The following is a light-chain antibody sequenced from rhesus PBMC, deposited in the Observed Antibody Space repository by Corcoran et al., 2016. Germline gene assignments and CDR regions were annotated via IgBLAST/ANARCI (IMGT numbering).Light chain of an antibody. CDR1: ESVGSY. V-gene: IGKV3-40*03. CDR2: SAY. J-gene: IGKJ1*01. CDR3: QQYNDLLPT. Sequence: EIVMTQSPATLSLSPGETATLSCRASESVGSYLAWYQQKPGQAPKLLVHSAYFRATGIPDRFSGSGSRTEFPLTISSLEPEDVGVYPCQQYNDLLPTFGQGTKVEIK.